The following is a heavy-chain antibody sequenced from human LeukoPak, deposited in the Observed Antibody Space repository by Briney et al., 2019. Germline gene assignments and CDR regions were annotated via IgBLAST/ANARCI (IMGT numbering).Heavy chain of an antibody. CDR3: AKDPQQELLEYYFDY. Sequence: GASVKVSCKASGGTFSSYAISWVRQAPGQGLEWMGGIIPIFGTANYAQKFQGRVTITADESTSTAYMELSSLRSEDTAVYYCAKDPQQELLEYYFDYWGQGTLVTVSS. J-gene: IGHJ4*02. CDR2: IIPIFGTA. D-gene: IGHD1-26*01. CDR1: GGTFSSYA. V-gene: IGHV1-69*13.